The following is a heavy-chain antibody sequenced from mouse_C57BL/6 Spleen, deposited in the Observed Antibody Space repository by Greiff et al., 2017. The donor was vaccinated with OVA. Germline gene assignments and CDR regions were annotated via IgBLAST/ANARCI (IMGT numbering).Heavy chain of an antibody. CDR1: GYSFTSYY. CDR2: IYPGSGNT. CDR3: ARSDWDVGYFDV. D-gene: IGHD4-1*01. Sequence: QVHVKQSGPELVKPGASVKISCKASGYSFTSYYIHWVKQRPGQGLEWIGWIYPGSGNTKYNEKFKGKATLTADTSSSTAYMQLSSLTSEDSAVYYCARSDWDVGYFDVWGTGTTVTVSS. V-gene: IGHV1-66*01. J-gene: IGHJ1*03.